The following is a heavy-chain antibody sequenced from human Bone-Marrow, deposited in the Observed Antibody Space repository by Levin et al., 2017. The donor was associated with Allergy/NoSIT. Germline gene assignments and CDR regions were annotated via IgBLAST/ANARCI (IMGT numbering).Heavy chain of an antibody. D-gene: IGHD2-2*02. CDR1: GFTFSSYA. CDR2: ISGSGGST. Sequence: GESLKISCAASGFTFSSYAMSWVRQAPGKGLEWVSAISGSGGSTYYADSVKGRFTISRDNSKNTLYLQMNSLRAEDTAVYYCAKDRAVVPAAILLIFDYWGQGTLVTVSS. V-gene: IGHV3-23*01. CDR3: AKDRAVVPAAILLIFDY. J-gene: IGHJ4*02.